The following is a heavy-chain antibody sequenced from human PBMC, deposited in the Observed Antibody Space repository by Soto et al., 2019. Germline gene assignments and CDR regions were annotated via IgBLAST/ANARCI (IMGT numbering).Heavy chain of an antibody. J-gene: IGHJ6*03. CDR2: INPNSGVT. CDR1: GDTFTDYY. D-gene: IGHD5-12*01. Sequence: QVQLVQSGAEVKKPGASVTVSCRSSGDTFTDYYMHWVRQAPGQGLEWMGWINPNSGVTKYAQKFQGWVTMTRDTSIRTGYMQLSRLRSDDTAVYYCARESGGATATLDYYYFYMDVWGTGTTVTVSS. V-gene: IGHV1-2*04. CDR3: ARESGGATATLDYYYFYMDV.